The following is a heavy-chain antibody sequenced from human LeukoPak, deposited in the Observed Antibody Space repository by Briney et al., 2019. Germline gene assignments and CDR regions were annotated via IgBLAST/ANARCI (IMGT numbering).Heavy chain of an antibody. CDR1: GLTFGDYA. CDR3: AKSAPSKY. Sequence: PGGSLRLSCTVSGLTFGDYAMSWVRQAPGKGLEWVSHIISSAASTDYADSVKGRFTISRDNSKNTLYLQMTSLRAEDTAVYYCAKSAPSKYWGQGTLVTVPS. J-gene: IGHJ4*02. CDR2: IISSAAST. D-gene: IGHD4-4*01. V-gene: IGHV3-23*01.